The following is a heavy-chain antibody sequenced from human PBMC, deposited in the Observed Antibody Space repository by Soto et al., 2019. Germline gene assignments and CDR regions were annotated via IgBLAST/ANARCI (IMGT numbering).Heavy chain of an antibody. V-gene: IGHV3-21*01. J-gene: IGHJ4*02. Sequence: EVQLVESGGGLVKPGGSLRLSCAASGFIFSNYGMNWVRQAPGRGLEWVSSISGSGSYMYWADSVEGRFTISRDNVKNSLYLQMNSLRVEDTAVYYCARFFSTTEVTPYFDFWGQGALVTVSS. CDR1: GFIFSNYG. CDR2: ISGSGSYM. D-gene: IGHD4-17*01. CDR3: ARFFSTTEVTPYFDF.